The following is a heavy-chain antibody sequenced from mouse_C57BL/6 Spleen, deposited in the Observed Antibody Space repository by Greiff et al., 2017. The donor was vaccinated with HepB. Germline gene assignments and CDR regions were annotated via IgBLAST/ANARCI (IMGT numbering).Heavy chain of an antibody. Sequence: QVQLQQSGAELVRPGSSVKLSCKASGYTFTSYWMHWVKQRPIQGLEWIGNIDPSDSETHYNQKFKDKATLTVDKSSSTAYMQLSSLTSEDSAVYYCARGYYGSSPYWYFDVWGTGTTVTVSS. CDR2: IDPSDSET. D-gene: IGHD1-1*01. CDR1: GYTFTSYW. J-gene: IGHJ1*03. V-gene: IGHV1-52*01. CDR3: ARGYYGSSPYWYFDV.